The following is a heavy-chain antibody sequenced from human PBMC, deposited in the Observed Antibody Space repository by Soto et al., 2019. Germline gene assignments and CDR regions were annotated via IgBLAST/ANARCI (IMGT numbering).Heavy chain of an antibody. J-gene: IGHJ4*02. CDR3: AREGRHFDY. V-gene: IGHV1-69*06. CDR2: INPIFGTP. CDR1: GGGLSGDA. Sequence: GSSVKGSWKAAGGGLSGDAIGWRRQAPGQGLEWMGGINPIFGTPHYAQKYQGRVTITADTFTNTAYMELTRLTSDDTAVYFCAREGRHFDYWGQGTLVTVSS.